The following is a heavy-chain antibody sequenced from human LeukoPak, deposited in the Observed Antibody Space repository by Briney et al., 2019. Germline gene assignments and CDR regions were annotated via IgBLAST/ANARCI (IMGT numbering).Heavy chain of an antibody. CDR3: ARRRSTVTPLDY. CDR1: GGSISTYY. J-gene: IGHJ4*02. V-gene: IGHV4-59*01. Sequence: PSQTLSLTCTVSGGSISTYYWGWIRQPPGKGLGWIGYIFYSGTTNYNPSLKSRVTISVDTSKNQFSLKLSSVTAADTAVYYCARRRSTVTPLDYWGQGTLVTVSS. CDR2: IFYSGTT. D-gene: IGHD4-17*01.